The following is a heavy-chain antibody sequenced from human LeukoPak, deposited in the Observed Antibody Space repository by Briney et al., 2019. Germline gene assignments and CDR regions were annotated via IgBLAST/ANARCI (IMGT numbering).Heavy chain of an antibody. CDR1: GFTFSNYW. V-gene: IGHV3-7*01. CDR3: ARDDTHSDTSGSFYDAFDI. D-gene: IGHD3-22*01. J-gene: IGHJ3*02. Sequence: GGSLRLSCAASGFTFSNYWMTWVRRAPEKGLEWVANIRPDGSVIHYVDSVKGRFTISRDSAKNSLYLQMNSLRVEDTAVYYCARDDTHSDTSGSFYDAFDIWGQGTMVTVSS. CDR2: IRPDGSVI.